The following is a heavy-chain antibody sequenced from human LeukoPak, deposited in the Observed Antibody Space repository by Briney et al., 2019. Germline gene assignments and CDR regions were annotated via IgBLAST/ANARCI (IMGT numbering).Heavy chain of an antibody. Sequence: PSETLSLTCAVYGGSFSGYHWTWIRQSPGKGLEWIGDINPSGSTYYNPSLKSRLTISVDTSKNQFSLKLRSVTAADTAVYYCARGRHDITMIVVVMTSVSYYLDVWGKGPRSPSP. CDR2: INPSGST. V-gene: IGHV4-34*01. J-gene: IGHJ6*03. D-gene: IGHD3-22*01. CDR1: GGSFSGYH. CDR3: ARGRHDITMIVVVMTSVSYYLDV.